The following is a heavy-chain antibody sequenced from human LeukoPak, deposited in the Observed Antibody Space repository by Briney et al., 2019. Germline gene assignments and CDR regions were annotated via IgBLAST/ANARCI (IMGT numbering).Heavy chain of an antibody. V-gene: IGHV1-46*02. CDR1: GYTFNNYD. CDR3: ARGRGSSYDY. D-gene: IGHD6-6*01. CDR2: INPSGGST. J-gene: IGHJ4*02. Sequence: ASVKVSCKASGYTFNNYDINWVRQAPGQGLEWMGIINPSGGSTSYAQKFQGRVTMTRDTSTSTVYMELSSLRSEDTAVYYCARGRGSSYDYWGQGTLVTVSS.